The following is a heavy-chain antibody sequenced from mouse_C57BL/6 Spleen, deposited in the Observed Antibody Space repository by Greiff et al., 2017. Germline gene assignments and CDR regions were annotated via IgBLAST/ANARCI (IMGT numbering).Heavy chain of an antibody. V-gene: IGHV1-54*01. D-gene: IGHD2-2*01. J-gene: IGHJ4*01. CDR3: ARRGYDLYYAMDY. Sequence: VQRVESGAELVRPGTSVKVSCKASGYAFTNYLIEWVKQRPGKGLEWIGVINPGSGGTNYKEKFKGKARLTADKSSSTAYMQLSSLTSEDSAVYFCARRGYDLYYAMDYWGQGTSVTVSS. CDR2: INPGSGGT. CDR1: GYAFTNYL.